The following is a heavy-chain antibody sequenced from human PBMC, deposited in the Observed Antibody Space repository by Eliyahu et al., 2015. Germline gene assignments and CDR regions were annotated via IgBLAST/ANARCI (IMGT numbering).Heavy chain of an antibody. Sequence: QVHLVESGGGVXQAGTSLRLXCVASGXTFRSYGMHWVRQAPGKGLEWVAVKWANGVSEFYADSVRGRFTVSRDNSKNTVYLEMNNLRAEDTALYYCARDNDESSHYSKLDYWGQGTLVSVSS. CDR2: KWANGVSE. CDR3: ARDNDESSHYSKLDY. D-gene: IGHD3-22*01. J-gene: IGHJ4*02. CDR1: GXTFRSYG. V-gene: IGHV3-33*01.